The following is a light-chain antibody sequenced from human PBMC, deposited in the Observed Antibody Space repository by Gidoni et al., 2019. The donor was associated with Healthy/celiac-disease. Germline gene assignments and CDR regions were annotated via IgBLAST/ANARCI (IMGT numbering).Light chain of an antibody. J-gene: IGLJ1*01. V-gene: IGLV2-11*01. CDR1: SSEVGGYNY. CDR3: CSCAGSYTFYV. CDR2: EVS. Sequence: QPALTQPRAVSGTPGQSVTIACTGTSSEVGGYNYVSWYQTHPGQAPKLMIDEVSKRPSGFPSRFSGSRSGNTASLTISVLQAEDEADYYCCSCAGSYTFYVFGTGTKVTVL.